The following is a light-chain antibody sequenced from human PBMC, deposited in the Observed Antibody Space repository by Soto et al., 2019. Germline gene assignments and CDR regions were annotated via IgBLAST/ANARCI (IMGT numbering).Light chain of an antibody. J-gene: IGKJ1*01. V-gene: IGKV3-15*01. CDR1: QSVGSN. CDR2: GAS. CDR3: QQYNRWPRT. Sequence: EIVMTQSPGTMSVSPGERVALSCRATQSVGSNLAWYQQNPGQAPRLLIYGASSRATGIPARFSGSGSGTEFTLTISSLRSEDFALYYFQQYNRWPRTFGQGTKVERK.